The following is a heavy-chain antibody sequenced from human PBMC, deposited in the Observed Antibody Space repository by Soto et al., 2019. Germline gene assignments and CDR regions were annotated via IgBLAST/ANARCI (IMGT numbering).Heavy chain of an antibody. J-gene: IGHJ4*02. CDR3: ARVKEGGYREFDK. V-gene: IGHV3-11*05. CDR1: GFTFRDYY. CDR2: ISSSSTYI. D-gene: IGHD3-22*01. Sequence: PGGSLRLSCAASGFTFRDYYMGWIRQAPGEGLEWVSYISSSSTYINNADSVKGRFTISRDNAKNSLYLQMSSLRAEDTGLYYCARVKEGGYREFDKWGQGTLVTVSS.